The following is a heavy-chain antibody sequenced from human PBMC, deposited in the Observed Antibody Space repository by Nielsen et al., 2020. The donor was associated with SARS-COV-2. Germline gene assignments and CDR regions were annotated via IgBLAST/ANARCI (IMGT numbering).Heavy chain of an antibody. D-gene: IGHD3-22*01. CDR3: ARLLDSRVYPTLDY. Sequence: ASVKVSCKASGNAFTSHPIHWVRQAPGQRPEWMGWVNAGNGNTKYSEKFQGRVTITRDTSASTIYMDLSSLRSDDTAVYYRARLLDSRVYPTLDYWGQGTLVAVSS. CDR1: GNAFTSHP. J-gene: IGHJ4*02. CDR2: VNAGNGNT. V-gene: IGHV1-3*01.